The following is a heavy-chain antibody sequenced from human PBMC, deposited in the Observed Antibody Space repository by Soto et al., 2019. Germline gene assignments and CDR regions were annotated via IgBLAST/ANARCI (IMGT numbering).Heavy chain of an antibody. CDR3: ATNFWSASSPY. CDR1: GCTFRSHS. J-gene: IGHJ4*02. V-gene: IGHV3-48*01. Sequence: GGSLRLSCAASGCTFRSHSMNWVRQAPGKGLEWVSYISSSSSTIHYADSVKGRFTISRDNAKNSLYLQMNSLRAEDTAVYFCATNFWSASSPYWGQGTLVTVSS. D-gene: IGHD3-3*01. CDR2: ISSSSSTI.